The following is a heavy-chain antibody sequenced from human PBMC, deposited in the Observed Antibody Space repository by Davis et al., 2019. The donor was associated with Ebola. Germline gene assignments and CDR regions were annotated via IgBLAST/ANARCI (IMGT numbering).Heavy chain of an antibody. V-gene: IGHV3-7*01. Sequence: PGGSLRLSCVGSGFTFSRDWMTWLRQAPGKGLEWVANIKQDGSEKYYVDSVKGRFTISRDNAKKSVYLQMNSLRVEDTAMYYCAGDGVAAASDYWGQGTLVTVSS. J-gene: IGHJ4*02. CDR2: IKQDGSEK. CDR1: GFTFSRDW. CDR3: AGDGVAAASDY. D-gene: IGHD2-2*01.